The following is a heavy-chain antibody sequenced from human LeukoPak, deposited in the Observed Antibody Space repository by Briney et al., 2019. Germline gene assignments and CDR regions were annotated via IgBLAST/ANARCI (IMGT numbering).Heavy chain of an antibody. Sequence: GGSLRLSCAASGFTFSSYAMSWVRQAPGKGLEWVSAISGSGGSTYYADSVKRRFTISRDNSKNTLYLQMNSLRAEDTAVYYCAKCMSESGVCLNFDHWGQGTLVAISS. V-gene: IGHV3-23*01. J-gene: IGHJ4*02. CDR1: GFTFSSYA. D-gene: IGHD2-8*02. CDR2: ISGSGGST. CDR3: AKCMSESGVCLNFDH.